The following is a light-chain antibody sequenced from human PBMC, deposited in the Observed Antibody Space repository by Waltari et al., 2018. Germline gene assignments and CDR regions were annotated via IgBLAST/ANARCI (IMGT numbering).Light chain of an antibody. CDR3: QQRSNWPPYT. Sequence: EIVLRQSPATLSLSPGERATLSCRASQSVSSYLAWYQQKPGQAPRLLIYDASNRATGIPARFSGSGSVTDFTLTVSSLEPEDFAVYYCQQRSNWPPYTFGQGTKLEIK. V-gene: IGKV3-11*01. J-gene: IGKJ2*01. CDR1: QSVSSY. CDR2: DAS.